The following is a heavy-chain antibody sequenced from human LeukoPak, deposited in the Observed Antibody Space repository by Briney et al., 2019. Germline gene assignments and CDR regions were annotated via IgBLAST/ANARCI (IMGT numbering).Heavy chain of an antibody. CDR1: GYTFTGYY. CDR2: INPNSGGT. V-gene: IGHV1-2*02. D-gene: IGHD4-11*01. Sequence: GASVKVSCKASGYTFTGYYMHWVRQAPGQGLEWLGWINPNSGGTNYAQKFQGRVTMTRDTSISTAYMEVSRLRSDDTAVYYCATPGGLDSNYVFDYWGQGTLVTVSS. J-gene: IGHJ4*02. CDR3: ATPGGLDSNYVFDY.